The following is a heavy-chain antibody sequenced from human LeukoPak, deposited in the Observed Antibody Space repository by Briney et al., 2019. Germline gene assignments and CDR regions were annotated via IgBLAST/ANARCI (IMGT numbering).Heavy chain of an antibody. CDR3: SRDGGFWSAYPLDY. Sequence: GGSLRLSCAASGFTFTTYNMNWVRQAPGKGLEWVSYISTTSSNIYYADSVEGRFTISRDNAKDLLYLQMDSLRDEDTAVYYCSRDGGFWSAYPLDYWGQGTLVTVSA. CDR2: ISTTSSNI. CDR1: GFTFTTYN. D-gene: IGHD3-3*01. V-gene: IGHV3-48*02. J-gene: IGHJ4*02.